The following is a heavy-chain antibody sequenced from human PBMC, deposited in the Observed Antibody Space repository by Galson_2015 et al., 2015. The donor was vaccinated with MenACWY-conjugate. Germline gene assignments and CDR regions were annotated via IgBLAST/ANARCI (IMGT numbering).Heavy chain of an antibody. V-gene: IGHV3-53*01. D-gene: IGHD2-21*01. CDR2: INSEGNT. CDR3: ARSVGNIVSQRSFDL. CDR1: GFTVSSHY. J-gene: IGHJ5*02. Sequence: LRLSCAASGFTVSSHYMTWVRQAPGKGLEWVSLINSEGNTHYADSAMGRFTISRDSSKDTLYLQMNTLRAEDTAVYYCARSVGNIVSQRSFDLWGQGTLVTVSS.